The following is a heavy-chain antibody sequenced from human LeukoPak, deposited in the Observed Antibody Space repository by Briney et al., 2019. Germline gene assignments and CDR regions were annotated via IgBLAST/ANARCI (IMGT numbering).Heavy chain of an antibody. CDR3: AKGLAEGSGSTGSSILHF. CDR2: IWYDGSNK. J-gene: IGHJ4*02. D-gene: IGHD2-15*01. CDR1: GFTFSSYG. Sequence: PGGSLRLSCAASGFTFSSYGMHWVRQAPGKGLEWVAVIWYDGSNKYYADSVKGRFTISRDNSKNTLYLQMDSLRAEDTAVYYCAKGLAEGSGSTGSSILHFWGQGTLVTVSS. V-gene: IGHV3-30*02.